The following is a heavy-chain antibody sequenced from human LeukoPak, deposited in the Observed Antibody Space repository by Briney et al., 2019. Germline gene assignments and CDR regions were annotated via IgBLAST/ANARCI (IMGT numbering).Heavy chain of an antibody. D-gene: IGHD3-22*01. CDR2: ISWNSGSI. J-gene: IGHJ3*02. CDR3: AKDFYDSSAGGAFDI. Sequence: PGRSLRLSCAASGFTFDDYAMHWVRQAPGKGLEWVSGISWNSGSIGYADSVKGRFTISRDNAKNSLYLQMNSLRAEDTALYYCAKDFYDSSAGGAFDIWGQGTMVTVSS. V-gene: IGHV3-9*01. CDR1: GFTFDDYA.